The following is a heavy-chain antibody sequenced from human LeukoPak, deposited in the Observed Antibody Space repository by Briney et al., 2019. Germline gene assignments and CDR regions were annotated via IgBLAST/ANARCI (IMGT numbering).Heavy chain of an antibody. CDR1: GDSVSSNSAT. CDR2: TYYRSKLYS. D-gene: IGHD1-26*01. J-gene: IGHJ4*02. V-gene: IGHV6-1*01. Sequence: SQTLSLTCAISGDSVSSNSATWDWIRQCPSRGLEWLGRTYYRSKLYSDYAVSVKSRITINPDTSKNQFSLHLSSVTREDTAVYCCARVGRSGTDYQYWGQGTLVSVSS. CDR3: ARVGRSGTDYQY.